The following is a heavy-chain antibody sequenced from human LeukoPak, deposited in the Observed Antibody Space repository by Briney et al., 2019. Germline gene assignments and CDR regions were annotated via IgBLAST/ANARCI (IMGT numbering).Heavy chain of an antibody. CDR2: IIPIFGTA. Sequence: ASVKVSCKASGGTFSSYAISWVRQAPGQGLEWMGGIIPIFGTANYAQKFQGRVTITTDDSTSTADMELSSLRSEDTAVYYCAGSLQGDYYYMDVWGKGTTVTVSS. CDR3: AGSLQGDYYYMDV. V-gene: IGHV1-69*05. CDR1: GGTFSSYA. J-gene: IGHJ6*03. D-gene: IGHD3-10*01.